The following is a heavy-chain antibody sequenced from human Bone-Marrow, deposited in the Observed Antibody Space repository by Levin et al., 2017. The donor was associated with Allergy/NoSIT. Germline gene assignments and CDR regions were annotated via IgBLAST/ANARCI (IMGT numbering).Heavy chain of an antibody. CDR3: ARARFRYDSSAVEGY. CDR2: ISYDGSNK. D-gene: IGHD3-22*01. V-gene: IGHV3-30*04. Sequence: GGSLRLSCAASGFTFSSYAMHWVRQAPGKGLEWVAVISYDGSNKYYADSVKGRFTISRDNSKNTLYLQMNSLRAEDTAVYYCARARFRYDSSAVEGYWGQGTLVTVSS. J-gene: IGHJ4*02. CDR1: GFTFSSYA.